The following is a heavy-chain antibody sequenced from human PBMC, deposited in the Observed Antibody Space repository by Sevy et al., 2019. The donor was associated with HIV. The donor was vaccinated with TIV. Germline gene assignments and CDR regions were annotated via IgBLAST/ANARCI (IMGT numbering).Heavy chain of an antibody. D-gene: IGHD4-17*01. CDR1: GGSVSSDFSY. V-gene: IGHV4-61*03. CDR2: ISYGGTT. Sequence: SETLSLTCTVSGGSVSSDFSYWNWVRQPPGKGLEYIGSISYGGTTSYNPSLKSRVTISLDTSKNHFSLKVNSVTAADTAIYYCAQRDYGDHVDYFDPRGQGTLVTVSS. CDR3: AQRDYGDHVDYFDP. J-gene: IGHJ5*02.